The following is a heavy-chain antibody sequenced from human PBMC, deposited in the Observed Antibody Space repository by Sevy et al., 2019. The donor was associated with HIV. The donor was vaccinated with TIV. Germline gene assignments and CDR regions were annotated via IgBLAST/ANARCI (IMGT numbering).Heavy chain of an antibody. Sequence: GGSLRLSCATSGFAFSRFAMTWVRQAPGKGLEWVAIVSGSGATTYYGKSAKGRFTISRDNSKNTMFLQLNHLRIEDSAVYYCAKDHMAVAGSRGGHFQSWGQGTLVTVSS. CDR1: GFAFSRFA. D-gene: IGHD6-19*01. CDR2: VSGSGATT. CDR3: AKDHMAVAGSRGGHFQS. V-gene: IGHV3-23*01. J-gene: IGHJ1*01.